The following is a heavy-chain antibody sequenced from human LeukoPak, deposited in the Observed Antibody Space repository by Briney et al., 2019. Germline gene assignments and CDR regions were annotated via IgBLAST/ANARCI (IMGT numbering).Heavy chain of an antibody. V-gene: IGHV3-48*01. CDR1: GFTFSSYS. J-gene: IGHJ3*02. Sequence: GGSLRLSCAASGFTFSSYSMNWVRQAPGKGLEWVSYISSSSSTIYYADSVKGRFTISRDNAKNSLYLQMNSLRAEDMAVYYCARDRCLDYGGNSVCAFDIWGQGTVVTVSS. D-gene: IGHD4-23*01. CDR3: ARDRCLDYGGNSVCAFDI. CDR2: ISSSSSTI.